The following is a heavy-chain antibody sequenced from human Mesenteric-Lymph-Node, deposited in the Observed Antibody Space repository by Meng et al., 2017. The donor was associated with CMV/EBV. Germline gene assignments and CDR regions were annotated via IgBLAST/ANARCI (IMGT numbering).Heavy chain of an antibody. J-gene: IGHJ6*02. CDR2: INWNGGST. CDR1: GFPCDDYG. CDR3: ARDRITGTTTSGYYYYGMDV. Sequence: GESLKISCAASGFPCDDYGMSWVRQAPGKGLEWVSGINWNGGSTGYADSVKGRFTISRDNAKNSLYLQMNSLRAEDTALYYCARDRITGTTTSGYYYYGMDVWGQGTTVTVSS. D-gene: IGHD1-7*01. V-gene: IGHV3-20*04.